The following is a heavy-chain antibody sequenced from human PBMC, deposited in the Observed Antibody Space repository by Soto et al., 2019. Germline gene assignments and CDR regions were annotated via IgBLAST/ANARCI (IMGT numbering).Heavy chain of an antibody. V-gene: IGHV2-5*02. CDR1: GFSLSTSGVG. D-gene: IGHD6-13*01. CDR2: IYWDVDK. Sequence: GSGPTVVNPKQALTLTCNFSGFSLSTSGVGVGWIRQPPGKALEWLALIYWDVDKRYSPSLKSRLTITRATSKNQVALSMTNMDPVDTATYYFALKPPLRSSWSIFDYWGEGNLVTASS. J-gene: IGHJ4*02. CDR3: ALKPPLRSSWSIFDY.